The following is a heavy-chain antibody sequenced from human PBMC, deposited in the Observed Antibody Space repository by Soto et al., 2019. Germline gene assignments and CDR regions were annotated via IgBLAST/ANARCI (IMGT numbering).Heavy chain of an antibody. Sequence: GASVKVSCKASGGTFSSYAISWVRQAPGQGLEWMGGIIPIFGTANYAQKFQGRVTITADESTSTAYMELSSLRSEDTAVYYCARVGGYYYGSGSSVDSWGQGTMVTVS. CDR3: ARVGGYYYGSGSSVDS. V-gene: IGHV1-69*13. J-gene: IGHJ4*02. CDR2: IIPIFGTA. D-gene: IGHD3-10*01. CDR1: GGTFSSYA.